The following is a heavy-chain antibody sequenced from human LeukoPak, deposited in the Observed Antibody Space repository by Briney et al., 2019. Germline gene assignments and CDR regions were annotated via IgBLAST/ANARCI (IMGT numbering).Heavy chain of an antibody. CDR3: ARPRYGSGSLDS. J-gene: IGHJ4*02. D-gene: IGHD3-10*01. V-gene: IGHV4-34*01. Sequence: PSETPSLTCAVYGGSFSGHYWTWIRQPPGMGLEWIGEINHSGSTTYNPSLNTRVTISVDTSKNQISLKLSSVTAADTAVYYCARPRYGSGSLDSWGQGTLVTVSS. CDR2: INHSGST. CDR1: GGSFSGHY.